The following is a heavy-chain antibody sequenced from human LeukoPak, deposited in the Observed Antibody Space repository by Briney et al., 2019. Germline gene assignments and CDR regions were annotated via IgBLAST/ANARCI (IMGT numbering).Heavy chain of an antibody. D-gene: IGHD3-16*01. CDR3: ARDCRSMIDSFYHIDD. J-gene: IGHJ4*02. V-gene: IGHV3-74*01. Sequence: GGSLRLSCAASGFTFSSYWMHWVRQTPGKGLVWVSRINPDGTSTNYADSVKGRFTISRDNAKNTVDLQMNSLRGEDTAVYYCARDCRSMIDSFYHIDDWGQGTLVTVSS. CDR1: GFTFSSYW. CDR2: INPDGTST.